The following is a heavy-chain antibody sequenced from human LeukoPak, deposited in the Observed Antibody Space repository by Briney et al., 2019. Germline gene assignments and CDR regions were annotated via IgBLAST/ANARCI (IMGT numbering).Heavy chain of an antibody. CDR2: ISGSGGST. J-gene: IGHJ4*02. V-gene: IGHV3-23*01. Sequence: PGGSLGLSCAASGFTFSSYAMSWVRQAPGKGLEWVSAISGSGGSTYYADSVKGRFTISRDNSKNTLYLQMNSLRAEDTAVYYXXXXXXTIFGVVQYYFDYWGQGTLVTVSS. CDR3: XXXXXTIFGVVQYYFDY. CDR1: GFTFSSYA. D-gene: IGHD3-3*01.